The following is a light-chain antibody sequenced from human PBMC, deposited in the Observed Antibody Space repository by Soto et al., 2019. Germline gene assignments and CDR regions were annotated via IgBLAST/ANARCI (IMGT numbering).Light chain of an antibody. CDR2: GAF. CDR3: QQYHSWPHT. J-gene: IGKJ2*01. V-gene: IGKV3-15*01. CDR1: QSVTTN. Sequence: ETVLTQSPATLSVSPGERATFSCKASQSVTTNLAWYQQKPGQVPRLLIYGAFTRATGIPSRFSGSGSGTEFNLSISSLQSEDFAIYHCQQYHSWPHTFGQGTKLEIK.